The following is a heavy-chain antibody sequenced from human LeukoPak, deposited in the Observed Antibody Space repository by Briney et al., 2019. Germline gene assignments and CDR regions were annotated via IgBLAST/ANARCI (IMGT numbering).Heavy chain of an antibody. Sequence: PGGSLRLSYAASGFTFSRYAVSWVRQAPGGGLGCVSAMSGGGVSTYYAASVKGRFTISRANSKNTLYLQVTSLRAENTAVYYCAKVGSTGWFYFDSWGQGTLVTVSS. CDR3: AKVGSTGWFYFDS. V-gene: IGHV3-23*01. CDR2: MSGGGVST. J-gene: IGHJ4*02. CDR1: GFTFSRYA. D-gene: IGHD6-19*01.